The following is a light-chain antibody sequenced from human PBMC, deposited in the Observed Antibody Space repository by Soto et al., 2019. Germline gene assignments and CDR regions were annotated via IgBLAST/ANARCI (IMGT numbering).Light chain of an antibody. CDR3: QQSYSTLT. V-gene: IGKV3-20*01. CDR1: QSVSSSY. CDR2: GAS. Sequence: DIVLTQFPGTLSLSPGERATLSCRASQSVSSSYLAWYQQKPGQAPRLLIYGASARATGIPDRFSGSGSGTDFTLTISSLQPEDFATYYCQQSYSTLTFGGGTKVEIK. J-gene: IGKJ4*01.